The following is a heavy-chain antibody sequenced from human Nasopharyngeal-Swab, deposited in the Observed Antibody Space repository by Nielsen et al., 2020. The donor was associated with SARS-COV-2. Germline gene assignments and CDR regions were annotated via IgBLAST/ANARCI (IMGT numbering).Heavy chain of an antibody. J-gene: IGHJ6*02. CDR3: ARDGCSSTSCSYGMDV. Sequence: GESLKISCAASGFTFSSYAMSWVRQAPGKGLEWVSAISGSGGSTYYADSVKGRFTISRDNSKNTLYLQMNSLRAEDTAVYYCARDGCSSTSCSYGMDVWGQGTTVTVSS. CDR2: ISGSGGST. V-gene: IGHV3-23*01. CDR1: GFTFSSYA. D-gene: IGHD2-2*01.